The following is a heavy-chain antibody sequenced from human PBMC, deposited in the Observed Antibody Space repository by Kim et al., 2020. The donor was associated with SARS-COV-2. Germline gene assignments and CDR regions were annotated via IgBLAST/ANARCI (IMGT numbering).Heavy chain of an antibody. CDR1: GFTFGDYA. D-gene: IGHD3-10*01. Sequence: GGSLRLSCTASGFTFGDYAMSWVRQAPGKGLEWVGFIRSKAYGGTTEYAASVKGRFTISRDDSKSIAYLQMNSLKTEDTAVYYCTRMVRGVMGYFDYWGQGTLVTVSS. CDR2: IRSKAYGGTT. J-gene: IGHJ4*02. V-gene: IGHV3-49*04. CDR3: TRMVRGVMGYFDY.